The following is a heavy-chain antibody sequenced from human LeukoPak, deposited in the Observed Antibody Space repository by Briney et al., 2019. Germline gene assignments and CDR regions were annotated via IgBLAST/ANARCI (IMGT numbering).Heavy chain of an antibody. CDR3: VAKGGQPMPAPWGFTFDY. V-gene: IGHV3-23*01. CDR2: ISHGDGGT. J-gene: IGHJ4*02. Sequence: GGSLRLSCETSGFTFSNYAMSWVRQAPGRGLEWVSGISHGDGGTYYADSVKDRFTISRDNSKNTLSLQMNSLRAEDTALYFCVAKGGQPMPAPWGFTFDYWGRGTLVTVSS. CDR1: GFTFSNYA. D-gene: IGHD2-2*01.